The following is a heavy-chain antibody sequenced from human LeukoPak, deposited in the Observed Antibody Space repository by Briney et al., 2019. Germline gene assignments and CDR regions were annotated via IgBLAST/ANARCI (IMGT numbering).Heavy chain of an antibody. D-gene: IGHD5-18*01. Sequence: AGRSLRLSCAVSGFTFSNYGMYWVRQAPGKGLEWVAVIWYDGSNKYYADSVKGRFTISRDNSKNTVYLQMDSLRDEDTAVYYCARDRGYTYGHPLDYWGQGTLVTVSS. V-gene: IGHV3-33*01. CDR2: IWYDGSNK. CDR1: GFTFSNYG. J-gene: IGHJ4*02. CDR3: ARDRGYTYGHPLDY.